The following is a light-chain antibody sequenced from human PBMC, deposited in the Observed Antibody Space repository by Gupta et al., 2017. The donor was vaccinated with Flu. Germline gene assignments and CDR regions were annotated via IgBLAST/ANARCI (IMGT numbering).Light chain of an antibody. V-gene: IGKV4-1*01. CDR1: QSVLYSSNNKNY. Sequence: DIVMTQSPDSLAVSLGERATINCKSSQSVLYSSNNKNYLAWYQQKPGQPPKLLIYWASTRESGVPDRCSGSGSGTDFTLTISSLQAEDVAVYYCQQYYSILTFGGVTKVEIK. CDR3: QQYYSILT. CDR2: WAS. J-gene: IGKJ4*01.